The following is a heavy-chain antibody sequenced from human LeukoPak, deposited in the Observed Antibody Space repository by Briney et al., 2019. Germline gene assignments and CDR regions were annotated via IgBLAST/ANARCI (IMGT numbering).Heavy chain of an antibody. CDR1: GAPISTAGYY. V-gene: IGHV4-30-4*01. CDR2: IYYTGSV. J-gene: IGHJ6*02. Sequence: TLSLTCTVSGAPISTAGYYWTWIRQTPGEGLEWIGYIYYTGSVDYNPSLKSRLSISLDTSKNQFSLKLNFVTAADTAVYYCTRDHSYYLGSETSTLDVWAKGSRSPSP. D-gene: IGHD3-10*01. CDR3: TRDHSYYLGSETSTLDV.